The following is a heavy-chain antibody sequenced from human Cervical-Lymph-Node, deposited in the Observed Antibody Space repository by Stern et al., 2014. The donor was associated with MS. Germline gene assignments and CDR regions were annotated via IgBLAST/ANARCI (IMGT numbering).Heavy chain of an antibody. CDR3: AKDLTPNNYGHKFDY. Sequence: EVQLLESGGGLVQPGGSLRLSCAASGFTFSYYAMTWVRQAPGKGLEWVSTISGSGQSRHYADSVKGRFTISRDNSKSTLYLQMNSLRADDTAIYYCAKDLTPNNYGHKFDYWGQGTLVTVSS. CDR1: GFTFSYYA. J-gene: IGHJ4*02. V-gene: IGHV3-23*01. CDR2: ISGSGQSR. D-gene: IGHD5-18*01.